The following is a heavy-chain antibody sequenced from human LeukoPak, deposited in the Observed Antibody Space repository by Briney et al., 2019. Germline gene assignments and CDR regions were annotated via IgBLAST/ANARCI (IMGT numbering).Heavy chain of an antibody. CDR3: ARTYYDFWSGSYYYYYMDV. D-gene: IGHD3-3*01. V-gene: IGHV4-59*01. Sequence: SETLSLTCTVSGGSISSYYWSWIRQPPGKGLEWIGYIYYSGSTNYNPSLKSRVTISVDTSKNQFSPKLSSVTAADTAVYYCARTYYDFWSGSYYYYYMDVWGKGTTVTVSS. CDR1: GGSISSYY. J-gene: IGHJ6*03. CDR2: IYYSGST.